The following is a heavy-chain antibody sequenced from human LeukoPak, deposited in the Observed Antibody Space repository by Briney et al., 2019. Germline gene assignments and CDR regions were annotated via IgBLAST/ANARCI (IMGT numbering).Heavy chain of an antibody. V-gene: IGHV1-18*01. Sequence: ASVKVSCKASGGTFSSYAISWVRQAPGQGLEWMGWISAYNGNTNYAQKLQGRVTMTTDTSTSTAYMELRSLRSDDTAVYYCARAYIAAAGTKSDYWGQGTLVTVSS. CDR3: ARAYIAAAGTKSDY. CDR2: ISAYNGNT. J-gene: IGHJ4*02. CDR1: GGTFSSYA. D-gene: IGHD6-13*01.